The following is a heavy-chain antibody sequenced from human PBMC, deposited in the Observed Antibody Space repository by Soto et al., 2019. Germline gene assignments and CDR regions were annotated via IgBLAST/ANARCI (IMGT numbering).Heavy chain of an antibody. V-gene: IGHV4-30-2*01. CDR1: VASTSSGVYS. J-gene: IGHJ6*02. CDR3: ARDLRLGGYDRSYGMDV. Sequence: PSGTLSHTGAVCVASTSSGVYSWSWFRQPPGKGLEWFGYIYHSGSTYYNPSLKSRVTISVDRSKHQFSLKLSSVTAADTAVYYCARDLRLGGYDRSYGMDVWGQGTTVT. D-gene: IGHD5-12*01. CDR2: IYHSGST.